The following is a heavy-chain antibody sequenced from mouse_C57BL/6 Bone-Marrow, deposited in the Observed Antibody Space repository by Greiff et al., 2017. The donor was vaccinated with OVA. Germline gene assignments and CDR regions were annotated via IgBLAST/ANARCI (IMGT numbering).Heavy chain of an antibody. CDR1: GYTFTDYE. V-gene: IGHV1-15*01. CDR3: TRNHGSSYDY. Sequence: ESGAELVRPGASVTLSCKASGYTFTDYEMHWVKQTPVHGLEWIGAIDPETGGTAYNQKFKGKAILTADKSSSTAYMELRSLTSEDSAVYYCTRNHGSSYDYWGQGTTLTVSS. D-gene: IGHD1-1*01. CDR2: IDPETGGT. J-gene: IGHJ2*01.